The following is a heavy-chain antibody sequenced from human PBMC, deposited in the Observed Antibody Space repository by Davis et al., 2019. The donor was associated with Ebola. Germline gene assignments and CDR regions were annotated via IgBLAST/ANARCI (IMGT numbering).Heavy chain of an antibody. D-gene: IGHD6-13*01. Sequence: PGGSLRLSCAASGFTFSSYGMHWVRQAPGKGLEWVAVIWYDGSNKYYADSVKGRFTISRDNSKNTLYLQMNSLRAEDTAVYYCAKGTRIAAAGTSDAFDIWGQGTMVTVSS. CDR3: AKGTRIAAAGTSDAFDI. CDR2: IWYDGSNK. V-gene: IGHV3-30*02. J-gene: IGHJ3*02. CDR1: GFTFSSYG.